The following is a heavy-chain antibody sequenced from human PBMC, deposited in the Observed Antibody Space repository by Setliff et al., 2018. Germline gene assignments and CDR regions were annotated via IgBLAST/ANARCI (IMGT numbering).Heavy chain of an antibody. D-gene: IGHD6-13*01. V-gene: IGHV1-24*01. J-gene: IGHJ3*02. CDR2: FDPEDGET. CDR1: GYTLTELS. CDR3: ATNAGRSSSWYPRRPGEGHAFDI. Sequence: ASVQVSCKVSGYTLTELSRHWVRQAPGKGLEWMGGFDPEDGETIYAQKFQGRVTMTEDTSTDTAYMELSSLRSEDTAVYYCATNAGRSSSWYPRRPGEGHAFDIWGQGTMVTVSS.